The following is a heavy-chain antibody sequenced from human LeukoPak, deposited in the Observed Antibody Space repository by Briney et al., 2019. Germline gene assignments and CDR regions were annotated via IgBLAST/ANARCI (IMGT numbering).Heavy chain of an antibody. Sequence: SVKVSCKASGGTFSRYAISWVRQAPGQGLEWMGGIIPIFGTANYAQKFQGRVTITADESTSTAYMELSSLRSEDTAVYYCAIRWYSTSSDDYWGQGTLVTVSS. V-gene: IGHV1-69*13. D-gene: IGHD6-6*01. CDR3: AIRWYSTSSDDY. CDR2: IIPIFGTA. J-gene: IGHJ4*02. CDR1: GGTFSRYA.